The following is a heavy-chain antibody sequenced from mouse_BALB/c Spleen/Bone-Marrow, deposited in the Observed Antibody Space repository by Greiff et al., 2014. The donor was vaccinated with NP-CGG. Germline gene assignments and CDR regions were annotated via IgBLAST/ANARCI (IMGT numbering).Heavy chain of an antibody. D-gene: IGHD2-14*01. Sequence: EVQVVESGAELVKPGASVKLSCTASGFNIKDTYMHWVKQRPEQGLDWIGRIDPANGNTKYDPKFQGKATITADTSSNTAYLQLSSPTSEDTAVYYCVNCRYGYYFDYWGQGTTLTVSS. CDR2: IDPANGNT. CDR3: VNCRYGYYFDY. CDR1: GFNIKDTY. V-gene: IGHV14-3*02. J-gene: IGHJ2*01.